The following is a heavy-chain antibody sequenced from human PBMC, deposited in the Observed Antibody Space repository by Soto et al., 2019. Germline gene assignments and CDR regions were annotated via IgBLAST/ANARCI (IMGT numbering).Heavy chain of an antibody. J-gene: IGHJ4*02. V-gene: IGHV1-3*01. CDR3: ARVTGSGWPCFDY. D-gene: IGHD6-19*01. CDR2: INAGNGNT. Sequence: QVKLVQSGAEVKKPGASVKVSCKASGYTFTSYAMHWVRQAPGQRLEWMGWINAGNGNTKYSQKFQGRVTITRDTSASTAYMELSSLRSEDTAVYYCARVTGSGWPCFDYWGQGTLVTVSS. CDR1: GYTFTSYA.